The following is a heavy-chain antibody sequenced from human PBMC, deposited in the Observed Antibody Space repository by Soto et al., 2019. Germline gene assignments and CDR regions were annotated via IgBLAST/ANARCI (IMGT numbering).Heavy chain of an antibody. Sequence: PGGSLRLSCEGSGFTFSAYYISWIRQAPGKGLEWISYSSNSGTFSRYADSVKGRFSISRDNTKNLLYLQMNSLRAEDTAVYYCAGSGDNYNSLDYWGQGTPVTVSS. CDR3: AGSGDNYNSLDY. CDR1: GFTFSAYY. V-gene: IGHV3-11*06. D-gene: IGHD1-1*01. J-gene: IGHJ4*02. CDR2: SSNSGTFS.